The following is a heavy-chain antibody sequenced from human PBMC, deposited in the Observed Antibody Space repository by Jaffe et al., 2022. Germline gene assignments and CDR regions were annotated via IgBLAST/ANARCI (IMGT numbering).Heavy chain of an antibody. CDR3: ARGREYSGYEGFAFDI. V-gene: IGHV3-7*01. Sequence: EVQLVESGGGLVQPGGSLRLSCAASGFTFSSYWMSWVRQAPGKGLEWVANIKQDGSEKYYVDSVKGRFTISRDNAKNSLYLQMNSLRAEDTAVYYCARGREYSGYEGFAFDIWGQGTMVTVSS. D-gene: IGHD5-12*01. CDR2: IKQDGSEK. J-gene: IGHJ3*02. CDR1: GFTFSSYW.